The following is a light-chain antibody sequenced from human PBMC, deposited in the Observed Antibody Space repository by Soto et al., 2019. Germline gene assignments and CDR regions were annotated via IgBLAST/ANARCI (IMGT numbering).Light chain of an antibody. J-gene: IGLJ1*01. CDR1: SDDIGTFKY. V-gene: IGLV2-14*01. CDR2: EVS. CDR3: SSYRASSKEV. Sequence: QSVLAQPASVSGSTGQSITISCTGTSDDIGTFKYVPWYQQHPGKAPKLLIYEVSVRPSGISGRFSASKSGNTASLTISALRAEDEADYYCSSYRASSKEVFGNGTKVTAL.